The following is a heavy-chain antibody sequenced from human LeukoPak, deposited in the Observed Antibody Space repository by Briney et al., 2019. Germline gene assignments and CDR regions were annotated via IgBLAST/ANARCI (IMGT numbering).Heavy chain of an antibody. D-gene: IGHD4-17*01. V-gene: IGHV3-43*02. CDR3: AKDSYADHALGLNWFDP. CDR1: GFIFEGYA. J-gene: IGHJ5*02. CDR2: ISGGGDST. Sequence: AGGSLRLSCAASGFIFEGYAMHWVRQAPGKGLEWVSFISGGGDSTYYEDSVKGRFTVSRDNSKNSLYLQVNSLRTEDTAFYYCAKDSYADHALGLNWFDPRGQGTLVTVSS.